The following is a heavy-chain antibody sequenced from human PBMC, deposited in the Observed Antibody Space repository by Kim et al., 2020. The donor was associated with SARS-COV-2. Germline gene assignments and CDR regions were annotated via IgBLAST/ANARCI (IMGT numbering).Heavy chain of an antibody. CDR1: GGSFSGYY. V-gene: IGHV4-34*01. CDR2: INHSGST. CDR3: ARGLESPLEWLLLGLFD. Sequence: SETLSLTCAVYGGSFSGYYWSWIRQPPGKGLEWIGEINHSGSTNYNPSLKSRVTISVDTSKNQFSLKLSSVTAADTAVYYCARGLESPLEWLLLGLFDWGQGTLVTVSS. J-gene: IGHJ4*02. D-gene: IGHD3-3*01.